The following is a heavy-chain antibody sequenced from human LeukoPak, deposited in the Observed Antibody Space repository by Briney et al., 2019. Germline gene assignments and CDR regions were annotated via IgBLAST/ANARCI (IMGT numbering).Heavy chain of an antibody. J-gene: IGHJ5*02. CDR2: INHSGST. V-gene: IGHV4-34*01. CDR3: ARVTYYFDSSGQSSPNWFDP. Sequence: SETLSLTCAVYGGSFSGYYWSWIRQPPGKGLEWIGEINHSGSTNYNPSLKSRVTMSVDTSKNQFSLKLSSVTAADTAVYYCARVTYYFDSSGQSSPNWFDPWGQGTLVTVSS. D-gene: IGHD3-22*01. CDR1: GGSFSGYY.